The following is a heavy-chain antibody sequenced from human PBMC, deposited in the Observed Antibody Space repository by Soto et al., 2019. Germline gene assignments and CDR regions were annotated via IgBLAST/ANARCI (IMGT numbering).Heavy chain of an antibody. CDR1: GFTFSSYA. V-gene: IGHV3-23*01. CDR3: AKIQGWELPNYYYYGMDV. D-gene: IGHD1-26*01. J-gene: IGHJ6*02. CDR2: ISGSGGST. Sequence: GGSLRLSCAASGFTFSSYAMSWVRQAPGKGLEWVSAISGSGGSTYYADSVKGRFTISRDNSKNTLYLQMNSLRAEDTAVYYCAKIQGWELPNYYYYGMDVWGQGTTVTVSS.